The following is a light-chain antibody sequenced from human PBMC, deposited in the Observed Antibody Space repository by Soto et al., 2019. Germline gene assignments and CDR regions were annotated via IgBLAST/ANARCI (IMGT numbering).Light chain of an antibody. Sequence: QSALTQPASGSGSPGQSITISCTGTSSDVGSYNLVSWYQQHPGKAPKPMIYEGSKRPSGVSNRCSGSKSGNTASLTISGLQAEDEADYYCCPYAGSSTLVVFGGGTKVTVL. V-gene: IGLV2-23*01. CDR1: SSDVGSYNL. J-gene: IGLJ2*01. CDR2: EGS. CDR3: CPYAGSSTLVV.